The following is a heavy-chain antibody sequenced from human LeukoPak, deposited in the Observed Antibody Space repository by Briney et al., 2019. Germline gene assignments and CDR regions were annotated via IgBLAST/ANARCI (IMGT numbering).Heavy chain of an antibody. CDR1: GGTFSSYA. J-gene: IGHJ4*02. CDR3: ASDSSGYYRYFDY. D-gene: IGHD3-22*01. CDR2: IIPIFGTA. Sequence: SVKVSCKASGGTFSSYAISWVRQAPGQGLEWMGGIIPIFGTANYAQKFQGRVTITADESTSTDYMELSSLRSEDTAVYYCASDSSGYYRYFDYWGQGTLVTVSS. V-gene: IGHV1-69*01.